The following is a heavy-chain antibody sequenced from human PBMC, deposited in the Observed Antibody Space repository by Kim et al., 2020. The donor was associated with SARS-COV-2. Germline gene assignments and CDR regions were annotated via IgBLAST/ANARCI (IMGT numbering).Heavy chain of an antibody. V-gene: IGHV1-2*02. CDR1: GYTFTGYY. J-gene: IGHJ5*02. CDR3: ARVLLEVSTSCGNWFDP. D-gene: IGHD2-2*01. Sequence: ASVKVSCKASGYTFTGYYMHWVRQAPGQGLEWMGWINPNSGGTNYAQKFQGRVTMTRDTSITTAYMELSRLRSDATLVHYSARVLLEVSTSCGNWFDP. CDR2: INPNSGGT.